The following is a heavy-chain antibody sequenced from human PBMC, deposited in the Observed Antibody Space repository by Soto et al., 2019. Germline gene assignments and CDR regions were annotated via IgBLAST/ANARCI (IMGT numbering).Heavy chain of an antibody. Sequence: GGSLRLSCAAPGFTFSSYGMHWVRQAPGKGLEWVAVIWYDGSNKYYADSVKGRFTISRDNAKNSLYLQMNSLRAEDTAVYYCARHPERIAQIGWFDPWGQGT. D-gene: IGHD6-13*01. J-gene: IGHJ5*02. CDR1: GFTFSSYG. CDR2: IWYDGSNK. V-gene: IGHV3-33*01. CDR3: ARHPERIAQIGWFDP.